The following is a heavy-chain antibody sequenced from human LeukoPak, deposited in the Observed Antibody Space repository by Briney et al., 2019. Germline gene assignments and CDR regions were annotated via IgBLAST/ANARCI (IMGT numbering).Heavy chain of an antibody. CDR1: GYSISSGYY. D-gene: IGHD3-3*01. V-gene: IGHV4-38-2*01. J-gene: IGHJ4*02. Sequence: SETLSLTCAVSGYSISSGYYWGWIRQPPGEGLEWIGSIYHSGSTYYNPSLKSRVTISVDTSKNQFSLKLSSVTAADTAVYYCARRHYDFWSGYFGFDYWGQGTLVTVSS. CDR3: ARRHYDFWSGYFGFDY. CDR2: IYHSGST.